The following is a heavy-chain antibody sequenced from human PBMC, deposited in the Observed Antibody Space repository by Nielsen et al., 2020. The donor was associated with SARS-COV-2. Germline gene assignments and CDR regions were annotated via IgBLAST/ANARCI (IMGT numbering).Heavy chain of an antibody. CDR2: ISWNSGSI. CDR1: GFTFDDYA. CDR3: ATLAAADIYYYYGMDV. D-gene: IGHD6-13*01. V-gene: IGHV3-9*01. Sequence: SLKISCAASGFTFDDYAMHWVRQAPGKGLEWVSGISWNSGSIGYADSVKGRFTISRDNAKNSLYLQMNSLRAEDTALYYCATLAAADIYYYYGMDVWGQETTVTVSS. J-gene: IGHJ6*02.